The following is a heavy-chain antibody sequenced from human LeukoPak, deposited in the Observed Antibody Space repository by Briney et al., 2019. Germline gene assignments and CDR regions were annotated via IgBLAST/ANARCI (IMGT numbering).Heavy chain of an antibody. Sequence: SDTLSLTCIVSGGSISSYYWSWIRQPPGKGLEWIGYIYYSGNTNYNPSLESRVTISVDTSKNQFSLEVSSVTAADTAVYYCARHITPWGWFDPWGQGTLVTVSS. CDR2: IYYSGNT. V-gene: IGHV4-59*08. CDR1: GGSISSYY. D-gene: IGHD3-16*01. CDR3: ARHITPWGWFDP. J-gene: IGHJ5*02.